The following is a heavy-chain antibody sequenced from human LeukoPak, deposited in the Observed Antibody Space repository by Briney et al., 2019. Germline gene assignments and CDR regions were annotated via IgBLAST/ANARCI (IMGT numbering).Heavy chain of an antibody. CDR1: GFTFSSYA. CDR2: ISGSGGST. CDR3: ARELTMVRGVIGY. J-gene: IGHJ4*02. D-gene: IGHD3-10*01. V-gene: IGHV3-23*01. Sequence: GGSLRLSCAASGFTFSSYAMSWVRQAPGKGLEWVSAISGSGGSTYYADSVKGRFTISRDNAKNSLYLQMNSLRAEDTAVYYCARELTMVRGVIGYWGQGTLVTVSS.